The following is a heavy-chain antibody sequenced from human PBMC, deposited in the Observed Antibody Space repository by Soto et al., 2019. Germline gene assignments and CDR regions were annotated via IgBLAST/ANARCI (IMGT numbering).Heavy chain of an antibody. J-gene: IGHJ4*02. CDR3: ARGYSGKFDY. V-gene: IGHV4-59*01. CDR2: IYYSGST. D-gene: IGHD1-26*01. CDR1: GGSISSYY. Sequence: ETLSLTCTVSGGSISSYYWSWIRQPPGKGLEWIGYIYYSGSTNYNPSLKSRVNISVDTSKNQFSLKLSSVTAADKAVYYCARGYSGKFDYWGQGTLVTVSA.